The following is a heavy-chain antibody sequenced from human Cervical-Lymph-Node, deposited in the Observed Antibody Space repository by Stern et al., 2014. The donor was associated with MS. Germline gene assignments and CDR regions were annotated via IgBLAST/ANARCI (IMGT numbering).Heavy chain of an antibody. CDR1: GFIFDDYA. CDR2: ISWNSGSI. J-gene: IGHJ4*02. Sequence: VQLGQSGGGLVQPDRSLRLSCAASGFIFDDYAMHWVRQPPGKGLEWVSGISWNSGSIGYADSVKGRFTISRDNAKNSLYLQMNSLRAEDTALYYCAKGGGVVPRYNSFDRWGQGTLVTVSS. CDR3: AKGGGVVPRYNSFDR. V-gene: IGHV3-9*01. D-gene: IGHD2-15*01.